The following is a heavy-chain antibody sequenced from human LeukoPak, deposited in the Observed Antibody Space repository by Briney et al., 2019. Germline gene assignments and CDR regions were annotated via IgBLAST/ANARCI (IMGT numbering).Heavy chain of an antibody. CDR3: ARDGVDAFDI. CDR2: IYYSGST. J-gene: IGHJ3*02. Sequence: SETLSLTCTVSGGSISSYYWSWIRQPPGKGLEWIGYIYYSGSTNYNPSLKSRVPISVDTSKNQFSLKLSSVTAADTAVYYCARDGVDAFDIRGQGTMVTVSS. D-gene: IGHD2-8*01. V-gene: IGHV4-59*12. CDR1: GGSISSYY.